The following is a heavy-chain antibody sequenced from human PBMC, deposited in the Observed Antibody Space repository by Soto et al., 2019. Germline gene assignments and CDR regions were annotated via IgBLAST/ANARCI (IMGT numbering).Heavy chain of an antibody. CDR1: GGSISSGGYS. J-gene: IGHJ4*02. CDR3: ARGSYDSSGYYSN. D-gene: IGHD3-22*01. V-gene: IGHV4-30-2*01. CDR2: IYHSGST. Sequence: PSETLSLTCVVSGGSISSGGYSWSWIRQPPGKGLEWIGYIYHSGSTYYNPSLKSRVTISVDRSKNQFSLKLSSVTAADTAVYYCARGSYDSSGYYSNWGQGTLVTVSS.